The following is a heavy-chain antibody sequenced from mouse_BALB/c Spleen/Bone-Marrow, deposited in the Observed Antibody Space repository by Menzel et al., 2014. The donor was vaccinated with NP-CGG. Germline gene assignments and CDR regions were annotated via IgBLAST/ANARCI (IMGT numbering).Heavy chain of an antibody. V-gene: IGHV1-22*01. CDR3: GSGSDYDAGDC. D-gene: IGHD6-1*01. CDR1: GYTFPEYN. Sequence: VQLPQSEPELVKPGASVTISCPTSGYTFPEYNMHWVKQRHGTSLEWVGGVNANKGDNSYNQQLKGKATLTVDKSSSTAYMERRILTSEDAAVYYCGSGSDYDAGDCGGQGTSVTVSS. J-gene: IGHJ4*01. CDR2: VNANKGDN.